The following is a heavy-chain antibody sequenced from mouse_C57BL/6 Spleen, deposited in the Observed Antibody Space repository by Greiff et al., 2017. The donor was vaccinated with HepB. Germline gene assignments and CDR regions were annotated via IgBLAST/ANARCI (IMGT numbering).Heavy chain of an antibody. CDR2: IYPGSGNT. CDR1: GYTFTDYY. CDR3: ARKCYYGSSYYAMDY. Sequence: VKLMESGAELVRPGASVKLSCKASGYTFTDYYINWVKQRPGNRLVWIARIYPGSGNTYYNEKFKGQSTLTAEKSSNTPYMQLSSLTSEDSAVYFCARKCYYGSSYYAMDYWGQGTSVTVSS. D-gene: IGHD1-1*01. V-gene: IGHV1-76*01. J-gene: IGHJ4*01.